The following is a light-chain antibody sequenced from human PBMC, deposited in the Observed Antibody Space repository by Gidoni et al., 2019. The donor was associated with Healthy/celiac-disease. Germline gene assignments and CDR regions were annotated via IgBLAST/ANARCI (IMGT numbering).Light chain of an antibody. CDR1: QSISSW. Sequence: DIPMTQSPSTLSASVGDRVTITCRASQSISSWLAWYQQKPGKAPKLLIYDASSLESGVPSRFSGSGSGTEFTLTISSRQPDDFATYYCQQYNSYPTFGQGTKVEIK. CDR2: DAS. J-gene: IGKJ1*01. V-gene: IGKV1-5*01. CDR3: QQYNSYPT.